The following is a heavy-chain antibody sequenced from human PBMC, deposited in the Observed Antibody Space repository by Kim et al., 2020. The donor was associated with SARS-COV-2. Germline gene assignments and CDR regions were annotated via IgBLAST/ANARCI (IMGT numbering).Heavy chain of an antibody. CDR3: ARDRQVLEGFDY. CDR1: GGTFSSYA. V-gene: IGHV1-69*13. CDR2: IIPIFGTA. J-gene: IGHJ4*02. Sequence: SVKVSCKASGGTFSSYAISWVRQAPGQGLEWMGGIIPIFGTANYAQKFQGRVTITADESTSTAYMELSSLRSEDTAVYYCARDRQVLEGFDYWGQGTLVTVSS. D-gene: IGHD3-3*01.